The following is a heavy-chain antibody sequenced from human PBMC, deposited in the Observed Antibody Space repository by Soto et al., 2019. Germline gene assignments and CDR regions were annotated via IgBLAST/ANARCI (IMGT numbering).Heavy chain of an antibody. D-gene: IGHD3-10*01. CDR2: ISYDGSNK. Sequence: QVQLVESGGGVVQPGRSLRLSCAASGFTFSSYGMHWVRQAPGTGLEWVAVISYDGSNKYYADSVKGRFTISRDNSKNTLYLQMNSVRAEDTAVYYCATEGGFGASRRSFVSSNYVDCWGQGTLVTVSS. CDR3: ATEGGFGASRRSFVSSNYVDC. CDR1: GFTFSSYG. J-gene: IGHJ4*02. V-gene: IGHV3-30*03.